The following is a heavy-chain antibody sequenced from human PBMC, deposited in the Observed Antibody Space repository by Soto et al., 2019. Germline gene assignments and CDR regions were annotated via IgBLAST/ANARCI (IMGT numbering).Heavy chain of an antibody. J-gene: IGHJ4*02. Sequence: QVHLVQSGAEVKKPGASVKDSCKGSGYAFTTYVITWVRQAPGQGLEWMGWISAHNGNTNYAQKLQGRVTVTRDTSTSTAYMELRSLRSDDTAVYYCARGRYGDYWGQGALVTVSS. CDR3: ARGRYGDY. V-gene: IGHV1-18*01. CDR1: GYAFTTYV. CDR2: ISAHNGNT. D-gene: IGHD1-1*01.